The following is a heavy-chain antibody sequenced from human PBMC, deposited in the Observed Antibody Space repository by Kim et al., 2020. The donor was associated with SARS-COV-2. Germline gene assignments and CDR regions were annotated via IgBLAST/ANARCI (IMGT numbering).Heavy chain of an antibody. V-gene: IGHV3-74*01. J-gene: IGHJ4*02. CDR3: IRDLYWILHDY. D-gene: IGHD5-18*01. CDR2: IKYDGSTT. Sequence: GGSLRLSCAASGFTFSNYWMHWVRQAPGKGLVWVSRIKYDGSTTIYAGTVRGRFTISRDNAKSTLYLQMNSLRAEATAVYYSIRDLYWILHDYWGQGTLV. CDR1: GFTFSNYW.